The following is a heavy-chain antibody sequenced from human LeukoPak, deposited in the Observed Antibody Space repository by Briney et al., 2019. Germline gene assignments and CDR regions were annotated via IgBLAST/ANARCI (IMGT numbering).Heavy chain of an antibody. CDR3: AREEVAAAGNYFDY. CDR2: ISFDGTIK. Sequence: GRSLRLSCAASGFTFSSYGIHWVRQAPGKGLGWVAVISFDGTIKYYGDSVKGRFTSSRDNSKNTLYLQMNSLRVEDTAVYYCAREEVAAAGNYFDYWGQGTLVTVSS. V-gene: IGHV3-30*03. CDR1: GFTFSSYG. D-gene: IGHD6-13*01. J-gene: IGHJ4*02.